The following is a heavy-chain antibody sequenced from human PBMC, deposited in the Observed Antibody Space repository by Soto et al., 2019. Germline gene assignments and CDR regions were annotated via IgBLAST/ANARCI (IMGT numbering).Heavy chain of an antibody. J-gene: IGHJ4*02. D-gene: IGHD3-10*01. CDR2: ISGSGGTT. CDR1: GFTFSSNA. CDR3: AQQRAGFGSGSDTYYFDY. V-gene: IGHV3-23*01. Sequence: EVQLLESGGGLVQPGGSLRISCIGSGFTFSSNAMSWVRQAPGKGLEWVSAISGSGGTTYYAHSVKGRFAVSRDTSNNPLYLHMNSLGAADTAVYYCAQQRAGFGSGSDTYYFDYWGQGPLVTVSS.